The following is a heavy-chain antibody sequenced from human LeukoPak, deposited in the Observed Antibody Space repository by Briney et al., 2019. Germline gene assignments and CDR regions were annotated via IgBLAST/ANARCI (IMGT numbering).Heavy chain of an antibody. CDR2: MYISGNT. Sequence: SETLSLTCTVSGGSISNYCWSWIRQSAGKGLEWIGRMYISGNTNYNPSLKSRVTMSIDTSKNQFSLKLSSVTAADTAVYYCARLSAFYYGSGSYPDAFDIWGQGTMVTVSS. V-gene: IGHV4-4*07. CDR3: ARLSAFYYGSGSYPDAFDI. CDR1: GGSISNYC. J-gene: IGHJ3*02. D-gene: IGHD3-10*01.